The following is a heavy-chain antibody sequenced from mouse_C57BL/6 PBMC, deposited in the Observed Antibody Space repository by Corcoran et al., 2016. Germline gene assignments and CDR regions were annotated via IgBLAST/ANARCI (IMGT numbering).Heavy chain of an antibody. Sequence: EDQLQRSVPELVRPGASVTLSCTAPAFTIINTSMPLVKQMPEEGLELIGRSDPANGNTKYAPKFQGTANITANTYTNTAYLQLSSLTSEDTAIYYCARRYYGSSWYFDVWGTGTTVTVS. V-gene: IGHV14-3*01. D-gene: IGHD1-1*01. J-gene: IGHJ1*03. CDR3: ARRYYGSSWYFDV. CDR2: SDPANGNT. CDR1: AFTIINTS.